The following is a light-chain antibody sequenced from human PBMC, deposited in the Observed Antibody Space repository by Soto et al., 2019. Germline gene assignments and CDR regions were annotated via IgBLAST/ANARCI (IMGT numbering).Light chain of an antibody. CDR3: QQYYSYPWT. CDR2: AAS. J-gene: IGKJ1*01. CDR1: QGISSY. Sequence: AIRMTHSPSSFSASTGDRVTITCRASQGISSYLAWYQQKPGKAPKLLIYAASTLQSGVPSRFSGSGSGTNFSLTITCLQSEDFATDYCQQYYSYPWTFGQGTKVEIK. V-gene: IGKV1-8*01.